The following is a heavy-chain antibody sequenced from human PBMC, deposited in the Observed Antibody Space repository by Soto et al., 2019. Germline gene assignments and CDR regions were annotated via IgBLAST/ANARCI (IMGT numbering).Heavy chain of an antibody. Sequence: PSETLSLTCTVSGGSISSGGYYCSWIRQHPGKGLEWIGYIYYSGSTYYNYYNPSLKSRVTISVDTSKNQFSLKLSSVTAADTAVYYCARTPLLWGQGTLVTVSS. CDR1: GGSISSGGYY. CDR2: IYYSGSTYYN. J-gene: IGHJ4*02. D-gene: IGHD1-26*01. V-gene: IGHV4-31*03. CDR3: ARTPLL.